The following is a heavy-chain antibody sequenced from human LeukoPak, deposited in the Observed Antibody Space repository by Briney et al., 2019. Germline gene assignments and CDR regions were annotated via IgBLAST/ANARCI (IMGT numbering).Heavy chain of an antibody. D-gene: IGHD1-1*01. CDR2: INHSGST. CDR3: ARVRARTGFDY. Sequence: KPSETLSLTCTVSGGSISSYYWSWIRQPPGKGLEWIGEINHSGSTNYNPSLKSRVTISVDTSKNQFSLKLSSVTAADTAVYYCARVRARTGFDYWGQGTLATVSS. J-gene: IGHJ4*02. CDR1: GGSISSYY. V-gene: IGHV4-34*01.